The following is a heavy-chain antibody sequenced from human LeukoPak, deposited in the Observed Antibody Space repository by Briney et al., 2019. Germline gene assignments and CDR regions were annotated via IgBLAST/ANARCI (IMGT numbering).Heavy chain of an antibody. J-gene: IGHJ4*02. V-gene: IGHV4-39*01. Sequence: SETLSLTCTVSGGSISSSNYYWGWIRQPPGKGLEWIGSISYSGSTYYNPSLKSRVTISVDTSKNQFSLKLSSVTAADTAVYYCARLNIAWLVTLWGQGTLVTVSS. D-gene: IGHD6-19*01. CDR2: ISYSGST. CDR3: ARLNIAWLVTL. CDR1: GGSISSSNYY.